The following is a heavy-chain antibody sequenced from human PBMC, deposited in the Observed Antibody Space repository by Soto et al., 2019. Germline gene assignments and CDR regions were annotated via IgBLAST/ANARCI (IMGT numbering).Heavy chain of an antibody. D-gene: IGHD2-2*01. Sequence: QVQLVQSGAEVKKPGSSVKVSCKASGGTFSSYAISWVRQAPGQGLEWMGGIIPIFGTANYAQKFQGRVTITADESTSTAYMELSSLRSEDTAVYYCARAPGVVGPAAPWGWFDPWGQGTLVTVSS. CDR3: ARAPGVVGPAAPWGWFDP. J-gene: IGHJ5*02. V-gene: IGHV1-69*01. CDR1: GGTFSSYA. CDR2: IIPIFGTA.